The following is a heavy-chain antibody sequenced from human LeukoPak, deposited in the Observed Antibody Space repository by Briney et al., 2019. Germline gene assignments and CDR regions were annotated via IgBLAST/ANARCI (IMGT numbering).Heavy chain of an antibody. J-gene: IGHJ3*02. D-gene: IGHD3-16*01. CDR1: GGSISSYY. V-gene: IGHV4-59*01. Sequence: SSETPSLTCTVSGGSISSYYWSWIRQPPGKGLEWIGYIYYSGSTNYNPSLKSRVTISVDTSKNQFSLKLSSVTAADTAVYYCARNGGLDAFDIWGQGTMVTVSS. CDR2: IYYSGST. CDR3: ARNGGLDAFDI.